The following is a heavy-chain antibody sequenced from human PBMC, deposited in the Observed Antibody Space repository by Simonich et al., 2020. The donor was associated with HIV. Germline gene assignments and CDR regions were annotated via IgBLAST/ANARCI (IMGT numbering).Heavy chain of an antibody. CDR1: GFTFSSYS. J-gene: IGHJ4*02. V-gene: IGHV3-48*04. CDR2: ISSSSTNI. Sequence: EVQLVESGGGLVQPGGSLTLSCAASGFTFSSYSMIWVRQAPGKGLEWISYISSSSTNIYYADSLKGRFTISRDNTKNSLYLQMNSLRVEDTAVYFCVRESLGLDYWGQGTLVTVSS. CDR3: VRESLGLDY.